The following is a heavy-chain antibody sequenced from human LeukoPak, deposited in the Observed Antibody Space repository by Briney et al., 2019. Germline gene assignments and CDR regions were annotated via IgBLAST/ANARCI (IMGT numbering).Heavy chain of an antibody. V-gene: IGHV4-39*07. CDR1: GDSISSSSYF. CDR3: AREGEAAAGAFDN. D-gene: IGHD6-13*01. Sequence: PSETLSLTCTVSGDSISSSSYFWGWIRQPPGKGLEWIGSIYYTGSTDYTPSLKSRATISRDTSKNQFSLTLTSVTVADTAVYFCAREGEAAAGAFDNWGQGTLVTVSA. CDR2: IYYTGST. J-gene: IGHJ4*02.